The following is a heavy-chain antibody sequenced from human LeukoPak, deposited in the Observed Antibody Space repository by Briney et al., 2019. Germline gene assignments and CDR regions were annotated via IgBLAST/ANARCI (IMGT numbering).Heavy chain of an antibody. Sequence: GGSLRLSCAASGFTFSSYAMSWVRQAPGKGLEWVSAISGSGGSTYYADSVKGRFTISRDNSKNTLYLQMDSLRAEDTAVYYCAKDPPDTARPIALEYFQHWGQGTLVTVSS. CDR1: GFTFSSYA. CDR3: AKDPPDTARPIALEYFQH. D-gene: IGHD6-6*01. CDR2: ISGSGGST. V-gene: IGHV3-23*01. J-gene: IGHJ1*01.